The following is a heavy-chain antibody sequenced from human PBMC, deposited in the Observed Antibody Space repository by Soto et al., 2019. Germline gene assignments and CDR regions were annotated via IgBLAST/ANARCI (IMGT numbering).Heavy chain of an antibody. CDR2: ISANGGTT. D-gene: IGHD2-2*01. CDR1: GFIFSNYA. J-gene: IGHJ4*02. CDR3: ARGGRTTTCCDFDY. Sequence: GGSLRLSCAASGFIFSNYAMHWVRQAPGKGLEYVSAISANGGTTYYADSVKGRFTIPRDNSKNTLYLQMASLRAEDMAVYYCARGGRTTTCCDFDYWGQGTLVTVSS. V-gene: IGHV3-64*02.